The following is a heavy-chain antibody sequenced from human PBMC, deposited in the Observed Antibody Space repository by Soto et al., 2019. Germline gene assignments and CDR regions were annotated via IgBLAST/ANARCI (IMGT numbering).Heavy chain of an antibody. CDR1: GVTFSSYG. D-gene: IGHD6-19*01. J-gene: IGHJ6*02. V-gene: IGHV3-30*18. CDR3: AKHLRVVAGYLVSMDV. Sequence: QVQLVESVGGVVQPGRSLRLSCAASGVTFSSYGIHWVRQAAGKGMELVAVISHDGSKKYFADSVKGRFTITIDKSQNTRYLKMNSPRAQDTAVHCCAKHLRVVAGYLVSMDVWGQATPGTFSS. CDR2: ISHDGSKK.